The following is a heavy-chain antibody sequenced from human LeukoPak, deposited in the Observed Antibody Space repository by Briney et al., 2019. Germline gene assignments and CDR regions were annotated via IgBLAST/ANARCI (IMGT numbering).Heavy chain of an antibody. CDR2: FDPEDGET. D-gene: IGHD1-26*01. J-gene: IGHJ4*02. CDR3: ATSASGSYYRDYFDY. Sequence: ASVKVSCKVSGYTLTELSMHWVRQAPGKGLEWMGGFDPEDGETIYAQKFQGRVTMTGDTSTDTAYMELSSLRSEDTAVYYCATSASGSYYRDYFDYWGQGTLVTVSS. V-gene: IGHV1-24*01. CDR1: GYTLTELS.